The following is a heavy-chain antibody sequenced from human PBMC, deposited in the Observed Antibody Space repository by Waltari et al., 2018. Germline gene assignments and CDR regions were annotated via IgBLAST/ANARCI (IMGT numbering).Heavy chain of an antibody. CDR3: ARTLMNYYESSGLYGDYFDN. Sequence: QVQLQESGPGLVKPSETLSLTCNVSGGSIGTYYWSWVRQSPGKGLEWNGFTLNGGTTKYNPSLKGRVNISLDTSKNQISLKLSSVTAADTAVYYCARTLMNYYESSGLYGDYFDNWGQGTLVIVSS. D-gene: IGHD3-22*01. CDR1: GGSIGTYY. J-gene: IGHJ4*02. V-gene: IGHV4-59*01. CDR2: TLNGGTT.